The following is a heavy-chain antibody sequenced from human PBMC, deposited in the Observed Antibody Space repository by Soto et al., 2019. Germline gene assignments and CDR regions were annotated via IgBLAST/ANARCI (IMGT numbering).Heavy chain of an antibody. CDR1: GGTFRTSA. CDR2: IMPVFPTP. V-gene: IGHV1-69*12. D-gene: IGHD3-3*02. CDR3: ARDKDRQQLGGNYYYIMDV. J-gene: IGHJ6*01. Sequence: QVQLVQSGAEVKKPGSSVKVSCKTSGGTFRTSAISWVRQAPGQGLEWMGGIMPVFPTPDYAQKFQGRVTITADESTGTAYMELISLRSEDTAGYYCARDKDRQQLGGNYYYIMDVLGQGTTVTVSS.